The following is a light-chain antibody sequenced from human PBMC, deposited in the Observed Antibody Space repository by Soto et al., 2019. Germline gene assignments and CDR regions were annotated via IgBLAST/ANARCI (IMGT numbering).Light chain of an antibody. Sequence: EIVMTQSPATLSVSPGERATLSCRASQSVSSKLAWYQQKPGQGPRLLIYGASTRATGIPARFSGSGSGTDFTLTISSLEPEDFAVYYCQQRSNWPLLTFGGGTKVEIK. CDR1: QSVSSK. CDR2: GAS. CDR3: QQRSNWPLLT. J-gene: IGKJ4*01. V-gene: IGKV3-15*01.